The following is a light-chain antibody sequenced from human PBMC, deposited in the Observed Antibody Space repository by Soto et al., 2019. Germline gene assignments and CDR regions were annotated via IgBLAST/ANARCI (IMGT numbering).Light chain of an antibody. CDR2: EST. Sequence: QAVVAQPASVSGSPGQWINISCTGTSEDIGGYNLVSWYQQHPGKAPKIIIYESTKRPSGVSDRFSGSRSGNTASLTISTLQPEDEADYSCCSFAGGATFVFGGGTKLTVL. J-gene: IGLJ2*01. CDR1: SEDIGGYNL. V-gene: IGLV2-23*03. CDR3: CSFAGGATFV.